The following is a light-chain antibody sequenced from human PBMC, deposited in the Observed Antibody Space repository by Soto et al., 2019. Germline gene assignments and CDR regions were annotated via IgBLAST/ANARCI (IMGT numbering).Light chain of an antibody. J-gene: IGKJ3*01. Sequence: IVLTQSPATLSLSPGERATLSCRASQSVSSYLAWYHQKPGQAPRLLIYDASNRATGIPARFSGSGSGTDFTLTISSLEPEDFAVYYWQQRSNWPPEFTFGPGTKVDIK. CDR1: QSVSSY. CDR3: QQRSNWPPEFT. V-gene: IGKV3-11*01. CDR2: DAS.